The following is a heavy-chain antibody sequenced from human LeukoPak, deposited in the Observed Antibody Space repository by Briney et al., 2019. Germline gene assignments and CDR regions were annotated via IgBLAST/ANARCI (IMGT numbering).Heavy chain of an antibody. J-gene: IGHJ4*02. D-gene: IGHD3-22*01. CDR2: INLSGGST. V-gene: IGHV1-46*02. CDR1: GYTFNSYY. CDR3: ARDLCSGCYYFDY. Sequence: GASVKVSCKASGYTFNSYYMHWVRQAPRQGLEWMGIINLSGGSTSYAQKFQGRVTMTRDTSTSTVYMELSSLRSEDTAVYYCARDLCSGCYYFDYWGQGTLVTVSS.